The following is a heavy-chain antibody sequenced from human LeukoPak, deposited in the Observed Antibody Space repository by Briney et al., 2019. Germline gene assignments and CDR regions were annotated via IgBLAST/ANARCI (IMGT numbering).Heavy chain of an antibody. CDR3: ARDVSDYGSGSYTY. D-gene: IGHD3-10*01. Sequence: SETLSLTCTVSGGSISSSSYYWGWIRQPPGKGLEWIGSIYYSGSTYYNPSLKSRVTISVDTSKNQFSLKLGSVTAADTAVYYCARDVSDYGSGSYTYWGQGTLVTVSS. V-gene: IGHV4-39*07. J-gene: IGHJ4*02. CDR2: IYYSGST. CDR1: GGSISSSSYY.